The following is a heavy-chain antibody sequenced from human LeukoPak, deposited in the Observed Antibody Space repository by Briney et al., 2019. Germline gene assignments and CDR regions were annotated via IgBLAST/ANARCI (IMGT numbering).Heavy chain of an antibody. D-gene: IGHD4/OR15-4a*01. CDR3: ARRAGAYSHPYDY. CDR1: GFTFSSYA. Sequence: GGSLRLSCATSGFTFSSYAMTWVRQAPGKGLEWVSAIVDSGTSTYYADSVKGRFTISRDNSKNTLFLQMNSLRAEDTAVYYCARRAGAYSHPYDYWGQGTLVTVSS. V-gene: IGHV3-23*01. CDR2: IVDSGTST. J-gene: IGHJ4*02.